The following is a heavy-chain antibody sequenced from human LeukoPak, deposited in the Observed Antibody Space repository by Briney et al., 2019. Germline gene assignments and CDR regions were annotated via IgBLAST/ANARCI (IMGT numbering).Heavy chain of an antibody. CDR2: TYYSGST. V-gene: IGHV4-59*01. CDR1: GGSISSYY. Sequence: SETLSLTCTVSGGSISSYYWSWIRQPPGKGLEWIGYTYYSGSTNYNPSLKSRVTISVDTSKNQFSLKLSSVTAADTAVYYCARGYGDYHYYFDYWGQGTLVTVSS. J-gene: IGHJ4*02. CDR3: ARGYGDYHYYFDY. D-gene: IGHD4-17*01.